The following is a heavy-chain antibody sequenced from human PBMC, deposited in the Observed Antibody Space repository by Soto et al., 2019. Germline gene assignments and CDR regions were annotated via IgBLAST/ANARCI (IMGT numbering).Heavy chain of an antibody. V-gene: IGHV1-18*01. Sequence: ASVKVSCKASGYTFTSYGISWVRQAPGQGLEWMGWISAYNGNTNYAQKLQGRVTMTTDTSTSTAYMELRSLRSDDTAVYYCAREVFYDFCSGYYPPLDYWGQRTLVTVSS. J-gene: IGHJ4*02. CDR3: AREVFYDFCSGYYPPLDY. D-gene: IGHD3-3*01. CDR2: ISAYNGNT. CDR1: GYTFTSYG.